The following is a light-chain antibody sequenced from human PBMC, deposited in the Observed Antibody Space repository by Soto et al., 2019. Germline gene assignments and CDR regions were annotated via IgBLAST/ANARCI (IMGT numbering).Light chain of an antibody. CDR1: QSLGSN. J-gene: IGKJ1*01. Sequence: EIVMTQSPGTLSVSPGERATLSCRASQSLGSNLAWYQQKPGQAPRLLIYDASNRATGIPARFSGSGSGTDFTLTISSLEPEDFAVYYCQQRSNWPPWTFGQGSKVDIK. CDR2: DAS. V-gene: IGKV3-11*01. CDR3: QQRSNWPPWT.